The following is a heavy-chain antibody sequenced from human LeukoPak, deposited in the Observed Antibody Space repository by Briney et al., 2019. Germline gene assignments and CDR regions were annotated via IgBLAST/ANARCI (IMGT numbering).Heavy chain of an antibody. CDR3: ARGLGYCSSTSCYYLDY. Sequence: SETLSLTCTVSGGSISSYYWSWIRQPPGKGLEWIGYIYHSGSTYYNPSLKSRVTISVDRSKNQFSLKLSSVTAADTAVYYCARGLGYCSSTSCYYLDYWGQGTLVTVSS. V-gene: IGHV4-59*12. D-gene: IGHD2-2*01. J-gene: IGHJ4*02. CDR1: GGSISSYY. CDR2: IYHSGST.